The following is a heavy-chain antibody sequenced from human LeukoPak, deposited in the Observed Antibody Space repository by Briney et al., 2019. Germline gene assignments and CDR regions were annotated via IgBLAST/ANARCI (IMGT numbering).Heavy chain of an antibody. CDR3: AREAVAGYFDY. J-gene: IGHJ4*02. CDR1: GFTFSSYW. CDR2: IKQDGSEK. Sequence: GGSLRLSCAASGFTFSSYWMSWVRQAPGKGLEWVANIKQDGSEKYYVDSVKGRFTISRDNAKNSLYLQMNSLRAEGTAVYYCAREAVAGYFDYWGQGTLVTVSS. V-gene: IGHV3-7*03. D-gene: IGHD6-19*01.